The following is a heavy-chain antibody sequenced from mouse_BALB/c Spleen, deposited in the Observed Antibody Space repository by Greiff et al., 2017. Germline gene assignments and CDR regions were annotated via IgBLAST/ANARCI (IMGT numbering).Heavy chain of an antibody. CDR1: GFNIKDYY. V-gene: IGHV14-4*02. D-gene: IGHD1-1*01. J-gene: IGHJ2*01. CDR2: IDPENGDT. CDR3: NAITTALDY. Sequence: VQLQQSGAELVRSGASVKLSCTASGFNIKDYYMHWVKQRPEQGLEWIGWIDPENGDTEYAPKFQGKATMTADTSSNTAYLQLSSLTSEDTAVYYCNAITTALDYGGQGTTLTVSS.